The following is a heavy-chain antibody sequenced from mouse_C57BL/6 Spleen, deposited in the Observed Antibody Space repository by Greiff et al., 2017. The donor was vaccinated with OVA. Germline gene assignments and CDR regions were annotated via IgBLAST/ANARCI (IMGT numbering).Heavy chain of an antibody. CDR3: ARYYGSRDWYFDV. D-gene: IGHD1-1*01. CDR1: GFNIKDYY. CDR2: IDTEDGET. Sequence: EVQLQQSGAELVKPGASVKLSCAASGFNIKDYYMPWVRQRTDQGLEWIGRIDTEDGETKYAPRFQGKATISADTSTNTAYLQLSSLTSEDTAVYDGARYYGSRDWYFDVWGTGTTVTVSS. V-gene: IGHV14-2*01. J-gene: IGHJ1*03.